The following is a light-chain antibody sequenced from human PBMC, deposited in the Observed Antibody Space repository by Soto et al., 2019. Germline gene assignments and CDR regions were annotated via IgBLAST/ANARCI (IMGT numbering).Light chain of an antibody. CDR1: QIISSW. CDR3: QPYKSYSK. CDR2: DAS. J-gene: IGKJ1*01. V-gene: IGKV1-5*01. Sequence: DIQMTHSPGARSASVVDRVTITFLASQIISSWLAWYQQKPGKAPKLLIYDASSLESGVPSRFSGSVSGTEFTLTLRSLQPDDFATYYCQPYKSYSKFGQGAKVGIK.